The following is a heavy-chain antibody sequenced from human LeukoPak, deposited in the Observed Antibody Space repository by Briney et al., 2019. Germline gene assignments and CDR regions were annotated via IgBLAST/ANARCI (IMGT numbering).Heavy chain of an antibody. V-gene: IGHV3-23*01. J-gene: IGHJ6*02. D-gene: IGHD3-3*01. CDR1: GFTFSSYA. Sequence: GGSLRLSCAGSGFTFSSYAMSWVRQAPGKGLEWVSAISAGGGSTYYADSVKGRFTISRDNSKNTMYLQMNSLRAEDTAVYYCAKGGTIGDGITIFGVAMDAWGQGTTVTVSS. CDR2: ISAGGGST. CDR3: AKGGTIGDGITIFGVAMDA.